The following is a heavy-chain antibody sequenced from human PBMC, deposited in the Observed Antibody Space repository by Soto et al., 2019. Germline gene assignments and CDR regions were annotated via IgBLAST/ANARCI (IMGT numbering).Heavy chain of an antibody. CDR3: ARDELRGGRGWSTVWYYYYGMDV. CDR1: GGTFSSYA. Sequence: QVQLVQSGAEVKKPGSSVKVSCKASGGTFSSYAISWVRQAPGQGLEWMGGIIPIFGTANYAQKFQGRVTIPADESTSTAYMELSSQRPEDTAVYYCARDELRGGRGWSTVWYYYYGMDVWGQGTTVTVSS. V-gene: IGHV1-69*01. J-gene: IGHJ6*02. D-gene: IGHD6-19*01. CDR2: IIPIFGTA.